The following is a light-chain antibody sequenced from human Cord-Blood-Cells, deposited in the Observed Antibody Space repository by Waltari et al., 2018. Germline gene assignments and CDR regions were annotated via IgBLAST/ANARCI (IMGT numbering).Light chain of an antibody. Sequence: EIVLTQSPATLSLSPGERDPLSCRASLSVSSYLTWYQQKPGQAPRLLIYDAYNRATGIPARFSGSGSGTDFTLTISSLEPEDFAVYYCQQRSNWPTFGGGTKVEIK. CDR1: LSVSSY. CDR3: QQRSNWPT. CDR2: DAY. J-gene: IGKJ4*01. V-gene: IGKV3-11*01.